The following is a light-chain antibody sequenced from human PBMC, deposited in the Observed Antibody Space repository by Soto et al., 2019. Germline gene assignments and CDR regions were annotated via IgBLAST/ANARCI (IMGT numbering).Light chain of an antibody. V-gene: IGLV2-14*01. CDR3: SSYTSSSTSWE. Sequence: QSALTQPASVSGSPGQSITISCTGTSSDVGGYNYVSWYQQHPGKAPKLMIYDVSNRPSGVSNRFSGSKSGNTASLTISGLQAEDEADYYCSSYTSSSTSWEFGGGTQLTVL. J-gene: IGLJ3*02. CDR2: DVS. CDR1: SSDVGGYNY.